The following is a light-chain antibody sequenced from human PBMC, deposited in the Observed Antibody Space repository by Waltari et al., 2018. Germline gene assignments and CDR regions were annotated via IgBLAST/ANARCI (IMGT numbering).Light chain of an antibody. Sequence: IQLTQSPSSLSASVGDKVTITCRASEGISTYLAWYQQQPGKAPKVLISAVSTLQRGVPSRFSGSGSGTDFTLTISSLQPEDFATYYCQQTYSVPLTFGGGTKVEVK. J-gene: IGKJ4*01. CDR1: EGISTY. CDR2: AVS. CDR3: QQTYSVPLT. V-gene: IGKV1-39*01.